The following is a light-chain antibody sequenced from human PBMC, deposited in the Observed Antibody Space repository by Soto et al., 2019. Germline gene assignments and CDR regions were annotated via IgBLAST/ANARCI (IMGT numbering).Light chain of an antibody. Sequence: QSALTQPASVSGSPGQSITISCTGTGSDVGAYNYVSWYHQHPGKAPKLLIFEVTNRPSGVSNRFSGSKSGNTASLTISGLRAEDEADYYCSSYTGSSTPVVFGGGTKLIVL. J-gene: IGLJ2*01. CDR3: SSYTGSSTPVV. CDR2: EVT. V-gene: IGLV2-14*01. CDR1: GSDVGAYNY.